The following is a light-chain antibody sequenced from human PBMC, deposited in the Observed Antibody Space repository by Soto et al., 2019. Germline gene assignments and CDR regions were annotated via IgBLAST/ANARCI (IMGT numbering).Light chain of an antibody. CDR1: QTVSSNS. CDR3: QLYGSSPKM. V-gene: IGKV3-20*01. J-gene: IGKJ1*01. CDR2: DVS. Sequence: EIVLTQSPGTLTLSPGERATLSCRASQTVSSNSLAWYQQKAGQAPRVLIFDVSTRATGIPDRFSGSGSGTDFTLTISRLEPEDFAVYYCQLYGSSPKMLGQGTKVDIK.